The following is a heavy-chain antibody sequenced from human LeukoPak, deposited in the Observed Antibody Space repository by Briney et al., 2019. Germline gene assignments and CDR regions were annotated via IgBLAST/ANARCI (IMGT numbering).Heavy chain of an antibody. V-gene: IGHV4-34*01. Sequence: ASETLSLTCAVYGGSFSGYYWSWIRQPPGKGLEWIGEINHSGSTNYNPSLKSRVTISVDTSKNQFSLKLSSVTAADTAVYYCARGHVSGSYYRRRCYFDYWGQGTLVTVSS. CDR3: ARGHVSGSYYRRRCYFDY. CDR1: GGSFSGYY. J-gene: IGHJ4*02. CDR2: INHSGST. D-gene: IGHD1-26*01.